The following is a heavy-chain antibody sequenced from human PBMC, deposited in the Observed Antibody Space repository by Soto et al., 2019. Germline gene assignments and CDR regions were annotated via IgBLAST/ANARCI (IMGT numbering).Heavy chain of an antibody. J-gene: IGHJ4*02. CDR3: ARPFHYYDSSGSTDY. CDR1: GGSISSSSYY. V-gene: IGHV4-39*01. D-gene: IGHD3-22*01. Sequence: PSETLSLTCTVSGGSISSSSYYWGWIRQPPGKGLEWIGSIYYSGSTYYNPSLKSRVTISVDTSKNQFSLKLSSVTAADTAVYYCARPFHYYDSSGSTDYWGQGTLVTVSS. CDR2: IYYSGST.